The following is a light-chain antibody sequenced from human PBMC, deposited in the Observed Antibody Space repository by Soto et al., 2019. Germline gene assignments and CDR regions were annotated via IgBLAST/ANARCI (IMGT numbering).Light chain of an antibody. Sequence: EIVMTQSPATLSVSPRERATLSCRASQSVSNNLAWYQQKPGQAPRLLIYGASTKATGSPARFSGSGSGTAFILTISSLQSEDFAVYYCQQYNNWPRGTFGGGTKVEIK. V-gene: IGKV3-15*01. J-gene: IGKJ4*01. CDR1: QSVSNN. CDR3: QQYNNWPRGT. CDR2: GAS.